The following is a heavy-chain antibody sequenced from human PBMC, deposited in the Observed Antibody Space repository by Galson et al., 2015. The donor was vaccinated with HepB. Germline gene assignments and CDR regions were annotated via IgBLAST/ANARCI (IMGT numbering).Heavy chain of an antibody. CDR1: GYTFTSYA. V-gene: IGHV1-3*01. J-gene: IGHJ4*02. D-gene: IGHD1-26*01. Sequence: SVKVSCKASGYTFTSYAMHWVRQAPGQRLEWMGWINAGNGNTKYSQKFQGRVTITRDTSASTAYMELSSLRSEDTAVYYCARGPEFEGATFFGGEAGIDYWGQGTLVTVSS. CDR3: ARGPEFEGATFFGGEAGIDY. CDR2: INAGNGNT.